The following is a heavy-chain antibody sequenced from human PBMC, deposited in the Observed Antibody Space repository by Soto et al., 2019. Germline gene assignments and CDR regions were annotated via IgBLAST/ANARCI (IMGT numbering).Heavy chain of an antibody. D-gene: IGHD3-9*01. V-gene: IGHV5-10-1*01. CDR2: IDPTDSYT. CDR3: ASGRRHYDTLTGYYYYNGMDV. CDR1: GESITSYW. Sequence: GDSLKVSWKGSGESITSYWITWVRQMPGRGLEWMGRIDPTDSYTLYSPSLQGHVTISAYKSISTVYLQWDSLKASDTGMYYCASGRRHYDTLTGYYYYNGMDVWGQGTTVTVSS. J-gene: IGHJ6*02.